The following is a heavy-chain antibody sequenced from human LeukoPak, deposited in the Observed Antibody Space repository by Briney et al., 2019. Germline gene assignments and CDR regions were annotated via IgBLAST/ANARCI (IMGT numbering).Heavy chain of an antibody. V-gene: IGHV4-61*09. J-gene: IGHJ4*02. D-gene: IGHD3-10*01. CDR3: TRGRGI. Sequence: SETLSLTCTVSGGSISSGSYYWYWIRQPAGKGLEWIGHIYTSGSTNYNPSLKSRVTMSVDTSKNQFSLKLSSVTATDTAVYYCTRGRGIWGQGTLVTVSS. CDR1: GGSISSGSYY. CDR2: IYTSGST.